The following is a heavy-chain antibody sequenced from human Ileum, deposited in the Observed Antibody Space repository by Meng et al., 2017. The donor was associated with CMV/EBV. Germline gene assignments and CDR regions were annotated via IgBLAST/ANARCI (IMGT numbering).Heavy chain of an antibody. V-gene: IGHV4-4*07. D-gene: IGHD3-10*01. CDR1: GGSLTSYY. J-gene: IGHJ5*02. Sequence: VQVQGSGPRLLAPSETLSLTCTVTGGSLTSYYWTWIRQPAGKGLEWIGRIHPTGTTDDNPSLRSRVSMSLDKSKNQFSLKLTSVTAADTAVYYCARAAARGVPVDLWGQGTLVTVSS. CDR3: ARAAARGVPVDL. CDR2: IHPTGTT.